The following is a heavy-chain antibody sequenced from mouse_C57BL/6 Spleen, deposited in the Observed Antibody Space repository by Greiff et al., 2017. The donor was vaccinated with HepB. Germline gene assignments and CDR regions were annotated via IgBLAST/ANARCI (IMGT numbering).Heavy chain of an antibody. D-gene: IGHD1-1*01. V-gene: IGHV1-82*01. Sequence: VHLVESGPELVKPGASVKISCKASGYAFSSSWMNWVKQRPGKGLEWIGRIYPGDGDTNYNGKFKGKATLTADKSSSTAYMQLSSLTSEDSAVYFCARSGYYGSSSWFAYWGQGTLVTVSA. CDR3: ARSGYYGSSSWFAY. J-gene: IGHJ3*01. CDR1: GYAFSSSW. CDR2: IYPGDGDT.